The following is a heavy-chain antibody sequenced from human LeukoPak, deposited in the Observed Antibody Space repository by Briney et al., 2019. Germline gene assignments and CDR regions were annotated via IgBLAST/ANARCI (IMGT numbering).Heavy chain of an antibody. J-gene: IGHJ4*02. D-gene: IGHD6-19*01. CDR3: ARELKPNIAVAGTGY. CDR2: ISSSGTTI. CDR1: GFTFSDYY. V-gene: IGHV3-11*01. Sequence: GGSLRLSCAASGFTFSDYYMSWIRQAPGKGLEWVSYISSSGTTIYYADFVKGRFTISRDNAKNSLYLQMNSLRAEDTAVYYCARELKPNIAVAGTGYWGQGTLVTVSS.